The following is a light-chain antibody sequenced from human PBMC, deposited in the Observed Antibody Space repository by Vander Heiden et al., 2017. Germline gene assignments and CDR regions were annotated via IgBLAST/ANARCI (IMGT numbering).Light chain of an antibody. CDR1: NIGSKS. J-gene: IGLJ2*01. Sequence: SYVLAQPPSVSLAPGQTARITCGGNNIGSKSVHWYQQKPGQAPVLVVYDDSDRTSGIPERFSGSNSGSTATLTISRVEAGDEADYYCQVMDSSSDHVVFGGGTKLTVL. CDR3: QVMDSSSDHVV. V-gene: IGLV3-21*02. CDR2: DDS.